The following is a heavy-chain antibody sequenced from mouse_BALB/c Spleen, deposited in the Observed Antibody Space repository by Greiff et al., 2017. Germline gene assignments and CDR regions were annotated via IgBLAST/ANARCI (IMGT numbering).Heavy chain of an antibody. CDR3: ARSGNYDDWYFDV. J-gene: IGHJ1*01. CDR2: ISYSGST. D-gene: IGHD2-4*01. V-gene: IGHV3-8*02. CDR1: GDSITSGY. Sequence: EVQRVESGPSLVKPSQTLSLTCSVTGDSITSGYWNWIRKFPGNKLEYMGYISYSGSTYYNPSLKSRISITRDTSKNQYYLQLNSVTTEDTATYYCARSGNYDDWYFDVWGAGTTVTVSS.